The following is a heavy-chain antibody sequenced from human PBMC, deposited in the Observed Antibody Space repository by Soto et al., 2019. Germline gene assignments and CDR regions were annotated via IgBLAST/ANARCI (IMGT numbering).Heavy chain of an antibody. J-gene: IGHJ6*02. CDR2: IYYNGST. CDR3: ARGASSSWSGDV. V-gene: IGHV4-30-4*01. CDR1: GGSISSGDYY. D-gene: IGHD6-13*01. Sequence: QVQLQESGPGLVKPSQTLSLTCTVSGGSISSGDYYWSWIRQPPGKGLEWIGYIYYNGSTYYNPSLKSRVTLSVDTSKDQFSLKLSSVTAADTAVYYCARGASSSWSGDVWGQGTTVTVSS.